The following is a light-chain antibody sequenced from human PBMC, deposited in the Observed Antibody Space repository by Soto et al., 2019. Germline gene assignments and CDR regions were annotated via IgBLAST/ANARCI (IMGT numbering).Light chain of an antibody. CDR1: QSVASNH. CDR2: DPS. V-gene: IGKV3-11*01. Sequence: EIVLTQSPATLSLSPGERAILSCRASQSVASNHLGWYQQKPGQAPRLLIYDPSKRAAGIPARFSGSGSGTDFALTISSLEPADFAVYYCQQRSDSWTFGQGTKVEI. J-gene: IGKJ1*01. CDR3: QQRSDSWT.